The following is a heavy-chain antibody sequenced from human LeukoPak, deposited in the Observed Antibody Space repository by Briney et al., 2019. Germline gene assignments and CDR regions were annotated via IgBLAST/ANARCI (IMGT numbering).Heavy chain of an antibody. V-gene: IGHV1-2*02. CDR1: GYTFTGYY. Sequence: ASVKVSCKASGYTFTGYYMHWVRQAPGQGLEWMGWINPNSGGTNYAQKFQGRVTMTRDTSISTAYMELGRLRSDDTAVYYCARDITMVRGVISPFDPWGQGTLVTVSS. CDR3: ARDITMVRGVISPFDP. CDR2: INPNSGGT. J-gene: IGHJ5*02. D-gene: IGHD3-10*01.